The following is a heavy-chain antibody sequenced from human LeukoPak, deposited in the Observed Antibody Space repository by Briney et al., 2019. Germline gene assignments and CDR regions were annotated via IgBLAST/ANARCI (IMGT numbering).Heavy chain of an antibody. CDR3: ARDPPLKCSSTSCYTGFDY. Sequence: GGSLRLSCATSGFTFSSYSMNWVRQAPGKGLEWVSSISSSSSYIYYADSVKGRFTISRDNAKNSLYLQMNSLRAEDTALYYCARDPPLKCSSTSCYTGFDYWGQGTLVTVSS. CDR1: GFTFSSYS. D-gene: IGHD2-2*02. J-gene: IGHJ4*02. CDR2: ISSSSSYI. V-gene: IGHV3-21*04.